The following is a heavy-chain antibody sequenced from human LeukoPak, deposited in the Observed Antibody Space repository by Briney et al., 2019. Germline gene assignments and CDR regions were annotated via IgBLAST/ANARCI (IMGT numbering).Heavy chain of an antibody. J-gene: IGHJ4*02. CDR3: ATTRITMVRGVIFTFDY. Sequence: GGSLRLSCAASGFTFSSYAMHWVRQAPGKGLEWVAVISYDGSNKYYADSVKGRFTISRDNAKNSLYLQMNSLRAEDTAVYYCATTRITMVRGVIFTFDYWGQGTLVTVSS. V-gene: IGHV3-30-3*01. D-gene: IGHD3-10*01. CDR1: GFTFSSYA. CDR2: ISYDGSNK.